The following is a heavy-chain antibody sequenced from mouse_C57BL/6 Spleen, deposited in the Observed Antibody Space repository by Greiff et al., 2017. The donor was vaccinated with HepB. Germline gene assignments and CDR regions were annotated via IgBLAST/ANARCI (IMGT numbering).Heavy chain of an antibody. V-gene: IGHV1-76*01. CDR3: ARCNDGSSYAMDY. CDR2: IYPGSGNT. D-gene: IGHD1-1*01. J-gene: IGHJ4*01. Sequence: VQLQQSGAELVRPGASVKLSCKASGYTFTDYYINWVKQRPGQGLEWIARIYPGSGNTYYNEKFKGKATLTAEKSSSTAYMQLSSLTSEDSAVYCCARCNDGSSYAMDYWGQGTSVTVSS. CDR1: GYTFTDYY.